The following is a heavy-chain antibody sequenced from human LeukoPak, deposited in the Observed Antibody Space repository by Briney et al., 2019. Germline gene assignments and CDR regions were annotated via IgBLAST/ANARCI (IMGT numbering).Heavy chain of an antibody. D-gene: IGHD3-3*01. V-gene: IGHV3-20*04. CDR2: INWNGGST. J-gene: IGHJ4*02. Sequence: GGSLRPSCAASGFTSDDYAMNWVRQAPGKGLEWVSGINWNGGSTYYRDSVKGRFTISRDNAKNSLYLQMNSLRAVDTALYYCARVKGSGYRNSIDYWGQGTLVTVSS. CDR1: GFTSDDYA. CDR3: ARVKGSGYRNSIDY.